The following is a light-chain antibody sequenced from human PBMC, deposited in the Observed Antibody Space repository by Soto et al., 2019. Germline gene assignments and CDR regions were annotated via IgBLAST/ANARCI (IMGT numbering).Light chain of an antibody. J-gene: IGKJ1*01. V-gene: IGKV3-11*01. CDR3: QQRSNWPPLT. CDR1: QSVSSY. Sequence: EIMLTESAATLSLTPGERATLSCRASQSVSSYLAWYQQKPGQAPRLLIYDASNRATGSPARFSGSGSGTDLSLTLSSLEPEDFAVYYCQQRSNWPPLTFGQGTKVDIK. CDR2: DAS.